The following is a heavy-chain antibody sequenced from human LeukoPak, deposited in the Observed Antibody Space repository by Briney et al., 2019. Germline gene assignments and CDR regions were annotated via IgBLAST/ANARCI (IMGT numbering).Heavy chain of an antibody. CDR3: ARHRQGEIDY. J-gene: IGHJ4*02. V-gene: IGHV4-59*08. CDR1: GGSISGYY. CDR2: IYYSGGT. D-gene: IGHD2-21*01. Sequence: SETLSLTCTVSGGSISGYYWSWIRQPPGKGLEWIGYIYYSGGTNYNPSLKSRVTISVDTSKNQFSLKLSSVTAADTAVYYCARHRQGEIDYWGQGTLVTVSS.